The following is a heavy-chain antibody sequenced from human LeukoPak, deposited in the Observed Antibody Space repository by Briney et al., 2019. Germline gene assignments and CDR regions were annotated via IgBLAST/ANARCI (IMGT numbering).Heavy chain of an antibody. CDR1: GFTFSSYW. Sequence: GGSLRLSCAASGFTFSSYWMSWVRQAPGKGLEWVANIKQDGSEKYYVDSVKGRFTISRDNAKNSLYLQMNSLRAEDTAVYYCAKVVVVAATCWFDPWGQGTLVTVSS. CDR3: AKVVVVAATCWFDP. CDR2: IKQDGSEK. V-gene: IGHV3-7*01. D-gene: IGHD2-15*01. J-gene: IGHJ5*02.